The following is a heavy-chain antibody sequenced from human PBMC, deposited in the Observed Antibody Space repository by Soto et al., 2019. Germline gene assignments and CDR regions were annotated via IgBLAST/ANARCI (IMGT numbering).Heavy chain of an antibody. J-gene: IGHJ3*02. CDR2: IYRGRAT. Sequence: EVQLVESGGGLIQPGGSLRLSCAVSGFSVSNTYMSWVRQAPGKGLEWISVIYRGRATYYANSVKGRFTISRDDSRNTVYRQMNSLTTEDTAVYFCARDRSDSSRADSFDIWGQGTMVTVSS. D-gene: IGHD6-25*01. CDR3: ARDRSDSSRADSFDI. V-gene: IGHV3-53*01. CDR1: GFSVSNTY.